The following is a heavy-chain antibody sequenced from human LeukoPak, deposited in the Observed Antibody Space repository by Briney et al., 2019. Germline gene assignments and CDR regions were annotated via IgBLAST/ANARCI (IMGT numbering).Heavy chain of an antibody. Sequence: SETLSLTCTVSGGSISSGGYYWSWIRQHPGKGLEWIGYIYYSGSTYYNPSLKSRVTISVDTSKNQFSLKLSSVTAADTAVYYCARHSSHNWFDPWGQGTLVTVSS. D-gene: IGHD6-13*01. J-gene: IGHJ5*02. CDR3: ARHSSHNWFDP. CDR1: GGSISSGGYY. V-gene: IGHV4-31*03. CDR2: IYYSGST.